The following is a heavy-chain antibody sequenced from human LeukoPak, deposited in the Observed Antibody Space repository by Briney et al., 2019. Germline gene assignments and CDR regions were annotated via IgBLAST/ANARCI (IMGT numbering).Heavy chain of an antibody. J-gene: IGHJ6*03. CDR2: INSDGSST. Sequence: GGSLRLSCAASGFTFSSYWMHWVRQAPGKGLVWVSRINSDGSSTSYADSVKGRFTISRDNARNTLYLQMNSLRAEDTAVYYCARELSSYYYYMDVWGKGTTVTVSS. CDR1: GFTFSSYW. D-gene: IGHD2-15*01. V-gene: IGHV3-74*01. CDR3: ARELSSYYYYMDV.